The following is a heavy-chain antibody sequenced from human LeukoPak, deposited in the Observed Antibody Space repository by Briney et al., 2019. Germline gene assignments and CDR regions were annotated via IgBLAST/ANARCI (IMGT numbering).Heavy chain of an antibody. CDR3: ARSWGDIVVVPAAFDY. D-gene: IGHD2-2*01. V-gene: IGHV1-46*01. CDR1: GYTFTSYY. CDR2: INPRGGST. Sequence: ASVKASCKASGYTFTSYYMHWVRQAPGQGLEWMGIINPRGGSTSYAQKFQGRVTMTRDTPTSTVYMELSSLRSEDTAVYYCARSWGDIVVVPAAFDYWGQGTLVTVSS. J-gene: IGHJ4*02.